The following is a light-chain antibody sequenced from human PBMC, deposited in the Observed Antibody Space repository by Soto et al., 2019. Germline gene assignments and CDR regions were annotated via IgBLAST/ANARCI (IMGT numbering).Light chain of an antibody. J-gene: IGKJ4*01. Sequence: DIVLTQSPVTLSLYPGERATLSCRASQSVSGYLVWYQQKPGQAPRLLIYDASTRAAGIPARFIGSGSGTEFTLTISSLQPEDFAVYYCEQYNNWPLTFGGGTKVDIK. CDR3: EQYNNWPLT. CDR2: DAS. CDR1: QSVSGY. V-gene: IGKV3-11*01.